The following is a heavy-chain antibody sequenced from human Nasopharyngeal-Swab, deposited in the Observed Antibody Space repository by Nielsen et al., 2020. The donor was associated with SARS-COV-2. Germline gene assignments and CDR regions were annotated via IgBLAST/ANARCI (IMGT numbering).Heavy chain of an antibody. J-gene: IGHJ4*02. V-gene: IGHV2-26*01. D-gene: IGHD6-13*01. CDR1: GFSLSNARMG. CDR2: IFSNDEK. Sequence: SGPTLVKPTETVTLTCTVSGFSLSNARMGVSWIRQPPGKALEWLAHIFSNDEKSYSTSLKSRLTISKDTSKSQVVLTMTNMDPVDTATYYCAREGGSSWYYYFDYWGQGTLVTVSS. CDR3: AREGGSSWYYYFDY.